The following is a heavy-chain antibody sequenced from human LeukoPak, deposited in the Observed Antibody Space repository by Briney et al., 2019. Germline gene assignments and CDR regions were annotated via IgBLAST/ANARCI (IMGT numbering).Heavy chain of an antibody. D-gene: IGHD2-2*01. CDR2: ISANNGNT. V-gene: IGHV1-18*01. J-gene: IGHJ6*02. CDR3: AREKVRQSGMDV. Sequence: ASVKVSCKASGYTFTSYDINWVRQAPGQGLEWMGWISANNGNTNYAQKLQGRVTMTTDTSTSTAYMELSRLRSDDTAVYYCAREKVRQSGMDVWGQGTTVTVSS. CDR1: GYTFTSYD.